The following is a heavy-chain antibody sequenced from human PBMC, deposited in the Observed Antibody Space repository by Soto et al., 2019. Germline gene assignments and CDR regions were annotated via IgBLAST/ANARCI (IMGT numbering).Heavy chain of an antibody. V-gene: IGHV4-61*01. D-gene: IGHD4-17*01. CDR2: IYYSGST. Sequence: SETLSLTCTVSGGSVSSGSYYWSWIRQPPGKGLEWIGYIYYSGSTNYNPSLKSRVTISVDTSKNQFSLKLSSVTAADTAVYYCARTFHDYGDYNLFDPRGQRTLVTGSS. CDR3: ARTFHDYGDYNLFDP. J-gene: IGHJ5*02. CDR1: GGSVSSGSYY.